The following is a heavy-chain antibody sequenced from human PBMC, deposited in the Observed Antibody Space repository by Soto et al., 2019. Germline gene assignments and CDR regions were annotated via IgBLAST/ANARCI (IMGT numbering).Heavy chain of an antibody. CDR3: ARGRYCLTGRCFPNWFDS. Sequence: SETLSLTCSVSGDSISNLDYFWAWIRQPPGQALEYIGYIYKSATTYYNPSFESRVAISVDTSKSQFSLNVTSVTAADTAVYFCARGRYCLTGRCFPNWFDSWGQGALVTVAS. CDR1: GDSISNLDYF. D-gene: IGHD7-27*01. J-gene: IGHJ5*01. CDR2: IYKSATT. V-gene: IGHV4-30-4*01.